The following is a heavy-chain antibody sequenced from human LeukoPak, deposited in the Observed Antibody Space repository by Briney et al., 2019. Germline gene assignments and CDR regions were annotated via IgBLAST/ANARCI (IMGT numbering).Heavy chain of an antibody. CDR1: GGSISSGGYY. CDR2: IYTSGST. Sequence: SQTLSLTCTVSGGSISSGGYYWSWIRQPAGKGLEWIGRIYTSGSTNYNPSLKSRVTMSVDTSKNQFSLKLSSVTAADTAVYYCARGHWDYGSGSFPNWFDPWGQGTLVTVSS. CDR3: ARGHWDYGSGSFPNWFDP. V-gene: IGHV4-61*02. D-gene: IGHD3-10*01. J-gene: IGHJ5*02.